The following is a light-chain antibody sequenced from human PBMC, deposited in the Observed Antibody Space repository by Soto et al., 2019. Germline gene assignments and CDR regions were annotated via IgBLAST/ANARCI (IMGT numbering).Light chain of an antibody. CDR1: QSISTN. Sequence: EIVMTQSPGTLSVSPGERATLSCRASQSISTNLAWYQQKPGQAPRLLISGASTRATGIPVRFSGRGSATEFTLTISSLQSEDFALYYCQHYNNWPLTLGGGTKVEVK. J-gene: IGKJ4*01. CDR3: QHYNNWPLT. V-gene: IGKV3-15*01. CDR2: GAS.